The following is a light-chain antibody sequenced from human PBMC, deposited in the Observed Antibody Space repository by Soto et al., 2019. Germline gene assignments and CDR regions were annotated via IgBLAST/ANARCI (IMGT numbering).Light chain of an antibody. CDR2: GAS. CDR1: QSVNSK. Sequence: EIVMTQSPATLSVSPGERASLSCWASQSVNSKLAWYQQKPGQAPRLLIYGASTRAPGIPARFSGSGSGTEFTLTISSLQSEDFAVYYCQQYNNWPRTFGQGTKVEIK. CDR3: QQYNNWPRT. J-gene: IGKJ1*01. V-gene: IGKV3-15*01.